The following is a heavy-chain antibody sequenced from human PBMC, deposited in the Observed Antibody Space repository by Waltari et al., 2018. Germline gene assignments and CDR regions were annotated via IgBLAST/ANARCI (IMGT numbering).Heavy chain of an antibody. V-gene: IGHV4-38-2*01. J-gene: IGHJ4*02. CDR2: IYHSGST. Sequence: QVQLQESGPGLVKPSETLSLTCAVPGYSISSGYYWGWIRQPPGKGLEWIGSIYHSGSTYYNPSLKSRVTISVDTSKNQFSLKLSSVTAADTAVYYCARLSQAVGFDYWGQGTLVTVSS. CDR3: ARLSQAVGFDY. CDR1: GYSISSGYY. D-gene: IGHD6-19*01.